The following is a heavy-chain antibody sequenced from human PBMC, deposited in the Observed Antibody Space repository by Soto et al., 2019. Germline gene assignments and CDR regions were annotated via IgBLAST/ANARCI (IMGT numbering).Heavy chain of an antibody. CDR1: GFTLSSYW. CDR3: ARPRNGDNWVATLGG. Sequence: EVQLVESGGGLVQPGGSLRLSCVASGFTLSSYWMHWVRQDPGKGPVWVSRINSDGSSTNYADSVKGRFTISRDNDENTLYLQMNSIGAEDTAVYYGARPRNGDNWVATLGGWGQGTLVTVSS. J-gene: IGHJ4*02. V-gene: IGHV3-74*01. CDR2: INSDGSST. D-gene: IGHD3-16*01.